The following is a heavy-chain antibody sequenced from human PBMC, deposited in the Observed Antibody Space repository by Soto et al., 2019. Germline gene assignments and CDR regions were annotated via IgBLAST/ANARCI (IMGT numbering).Heavy chain of an antibody. CDR2: VNPILSMS. Sequence: GASVKVSCKASGDTFSFYTINWVRQAPGLGLEWMGRVNPILSMSNYAQKFQGRVTMTADKSTSTAYMELRSLRSEDTAFYYCARGVLTYYYDSSGYYSGSYNWFDPWGQGTLVTVSS. V-gene: IGHV1-69*02. CDR1: GDTFSFYT. J-gene: IGHJ5*02. CDR3: ARGVLTYYYDSSGYYSGSYNWFDP. D-gene: IGHD3-22*01.